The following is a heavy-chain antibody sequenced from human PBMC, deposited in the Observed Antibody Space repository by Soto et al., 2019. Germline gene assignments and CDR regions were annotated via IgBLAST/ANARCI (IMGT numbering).Heavy chain of an antibody. J-gene: IGHJ4*02. CDR3: ARDERDSSSSYFDY. V-gene: IGHV3-48*03. D-gene: IGHD6-6*01. Sequence: GGSLRLSCAASGFTFSSYEMNWVRQAPGKGLEWVSYISSSGSTIYYADSVKGRFTISRDNAKNSLYLQMNSLRAEDTAVYYCARDERDSSSSYFDYWGQGTLVTVSS. CDR1: GFTFSSYE. CDR2: ISSSGSTI.